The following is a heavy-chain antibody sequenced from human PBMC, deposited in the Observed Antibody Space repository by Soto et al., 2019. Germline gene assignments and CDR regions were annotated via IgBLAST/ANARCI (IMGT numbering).Heavy chain of an antibody. Sequence: QVQLVQSGAEVKKPGSSVKVSCKASGGTFSSYAISWVRQAPGQGLEWMGGIITIFGTANYAQKFQGRVTITADESTSTAYMELSSLRSEDTAVYYCARGYYYDSSGYYRTKNYYYYYGMDVWGQGTTVTVSS. CDR1: GGTFSSYA. V-gene: IGHV1-69*01. CDR3: ARGYYYDSSGYYRTKNYYYYYGMDV. CDR2: IITIFGTA. D-gene: IGHD3-22*01. J-gene: IGHJ6*02.